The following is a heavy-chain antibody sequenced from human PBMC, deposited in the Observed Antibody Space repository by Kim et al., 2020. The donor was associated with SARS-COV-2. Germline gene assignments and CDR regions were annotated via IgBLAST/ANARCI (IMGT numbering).Heavy chain of an antibody. CDR3: TTDPGDAYGFGPGF. Sequence: GGSLRLSCVASGVSFNNAWMSWVRQAPGKGLEWVGRIISEAAGGTTAYAAPVRGRFTISRVDSAKTAYLEMDRLKIEDTAVYYCTTDPGDAYGFGPGFWGQGTPVTVSS. D-gene: IGHD3-16*01. CDR2: IISEAAGGTT. J-gene: IGHJ4*02. V-gene: IGHV3-15*01. CDR1: GVSFNNAW.